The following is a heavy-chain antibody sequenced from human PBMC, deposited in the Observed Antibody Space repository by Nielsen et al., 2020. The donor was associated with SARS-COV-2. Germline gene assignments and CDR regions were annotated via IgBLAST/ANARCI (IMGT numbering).Heavy chain of an antibody. CDR2: IRYDGSNK. J-gene: IGHJ6*02. Sequence: GESLKISCAASGFTFSSYGMHWVRQAPGKGLEWVAFIRYDGSNKYYADSVKGRFTISRDNSKNMLYLQMNSLRAEDTAVYYCAKRDLREYTAMARRYYGMDVWGQGTTVTVSS. D-gene: IGHD5-18*01. CDR1: GFTFSSYG. V-gene: IGHV3-30*02. CDR3: AKRDLREYTAMARRYYGMDV.